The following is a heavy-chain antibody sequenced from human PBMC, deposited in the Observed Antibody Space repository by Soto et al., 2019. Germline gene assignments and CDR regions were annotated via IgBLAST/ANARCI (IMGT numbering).Heavy chain of an antibody. CDR1: GDSINSNYC. D-gene: IGHD6-19*01. CDR2: IYYSGGT. V-gene: IGHV4-4*02. Sequence: QVQLQESGPGLVRPSWTLSLTCAVSGDSINSNYCWTWVRQPPGKGLEWIAEIYYSGGTSYNPSLKSRVTISMDKYKNQFSLNLTSVTAADTAMYYCARDTGWGLGYWGQGTLVTVSS. J-gene: IGHJ4*02. CDR3: ARDTGWGLGY.